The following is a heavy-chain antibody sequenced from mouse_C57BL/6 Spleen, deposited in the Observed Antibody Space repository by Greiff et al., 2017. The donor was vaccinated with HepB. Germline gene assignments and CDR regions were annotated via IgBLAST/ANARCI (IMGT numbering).Heavy chain of an antibody. CDR3: ARPLRYDAMDY. Sequence: VQLQQPGAELVKPGASVKLSCKASGYTFTSYWMHWVKQRPGQGLEWIGMIHPNSGSTNYNEKFKSKATLTVDKSSSTAYMQLSSLTSEDSAVYYCARPLRYDAMDYWGQGTSVTVSS. D-gene: IGHD1-1*01. CDR2: IHPNSGST. J-gene: IGHJ4*01. V-gene: IGHV1-64*01. CDR1: GYTFTSYW.